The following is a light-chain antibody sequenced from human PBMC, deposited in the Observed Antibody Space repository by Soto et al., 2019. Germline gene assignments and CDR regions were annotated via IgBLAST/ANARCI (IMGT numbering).Light chain of an antibody. J-gene: IGLJ2*01. CDR2: EVT. V-gene: IGLV2-14*01. CDR1: SRDIGPYNY. Sequence: QSALTQPASVSGSPGQSITISCTGTSRDIGPYNYVSWYQQHPGKAPKLIIYEVTNRPSGVSDRFSGSKSGNTASLTISGLQAEDEADYYCSSFRSSNTLGVFGGGTKVTVL. CDR3: SSFRSSNTLGV.